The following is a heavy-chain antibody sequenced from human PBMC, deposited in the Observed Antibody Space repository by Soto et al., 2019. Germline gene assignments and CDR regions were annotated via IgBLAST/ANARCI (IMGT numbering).Heavy chain of an antibody. CDR2: ISGSDGKT. CDR1: GFSFGSYA. D-gene: IGHD3-3*01. J-gene: IGHJ4*02. CDR3: ARWSYLDY. Sequence: XCAAFGFSFGSYALSWGRQAPGKGLEWVSTISGSDGKTFYADSVKGRFSISRDTSQSTLYLQMNSLRADDTAMYYCARWSYLDYWGQGTRVTVSS. V-gene: IGHV3-23*01.